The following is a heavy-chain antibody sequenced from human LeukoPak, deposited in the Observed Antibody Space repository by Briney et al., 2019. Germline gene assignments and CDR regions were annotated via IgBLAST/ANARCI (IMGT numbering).Heavy chain of an antibody. D-gene: IGHD6-19*01. CDR3: ARDRGTFGSGWFFFDY. CDR1: GGSVSSGSYY. J-gene: IGHJ4*02. V-gene: IGHV4-61*01. CDR2: ISYSGST. Sequence: SETLSLTCTVSGGSVSSGSYYWSWIRQPPGKGLEWIGYISYSGSTDYYPSLKSRVTISVDTSKNQFSLKLSSVTAADTAVYYCARDRGTFGSGWFFFDYWGQGTLVTVPS.